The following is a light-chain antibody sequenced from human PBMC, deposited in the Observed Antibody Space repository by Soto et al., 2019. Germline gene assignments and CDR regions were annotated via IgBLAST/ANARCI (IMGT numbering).Light chain of an antibody. CDR3: QQYYSIPPT. Sequence: DIVMTQSPDSLAVSLGERATINCKSSQSVLYSANNKSYLAWYQQRPGQPPKLLIYWASTREIGVPDRFSGSGSGIDFTLTISSLQAEDVAVYYCQQYYSIPPTSGQGTKVEIK. CDR2: WAS. V-gene: IGKV4-1*01. CDR1: QSVLYSANNKSY. J-gene: IGKJ1*01.